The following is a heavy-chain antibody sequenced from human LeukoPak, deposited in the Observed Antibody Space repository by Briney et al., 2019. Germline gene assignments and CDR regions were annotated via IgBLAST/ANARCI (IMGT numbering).Heavy chain of an antibody. CDR1: GFTFSCYS. D-gene: IGHD3-3*01. CDR2: ISSSSSTI. J-gene: IGHJ3*02. Sequence: GGSLRLSCAASGFTFSCYSMSWVRQAPGKGLEWVSYISSSSSTIYYADSVKGLFTISRDNAKNSLYLQMNSLRAEDTAVYYCASPIRFHDAFDIWSQGTMVTVSS. V-gene: IGHV3-48*01. CDR3: ASPIRFHDAFDI.